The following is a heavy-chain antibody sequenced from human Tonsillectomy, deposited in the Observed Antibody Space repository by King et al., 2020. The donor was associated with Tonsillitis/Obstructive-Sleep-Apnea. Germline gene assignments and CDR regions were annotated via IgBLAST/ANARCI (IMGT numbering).Heavy chain of an antibody. CDR2: INPNIGGT. J-gene: IGHJ3*02. Sequence: VQLVESGAEVKKPGASVKVSCKASGYTFNGYYMHWVRQAPGQGLEWMGRINPNIGGTNYAQKFQGRVTMTRDTSISTAYMELSRLRSDDTAVYYCGGLATPDTDAFDIWGQGTMVTVSS. CDR3: GGLATPDTDAFDI. D-gene: IGHD6-6*01. V-gene: IGHV1-2*06. CDR1: GYTFNGYY.